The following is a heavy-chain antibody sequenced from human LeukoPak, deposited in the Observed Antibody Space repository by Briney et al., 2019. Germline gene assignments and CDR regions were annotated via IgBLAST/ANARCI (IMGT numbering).Heavy chain of an antibody. CDR1: GYTFTDYY. J-gene: IGHJ4*02. CDR2: INPNSGGT. V-gene: IGHV1-2*02. Sequence: GASVKVSCKASGYTFTDYYMHWVRQAPGKGLEWMGWINPNSGGTNSAQNLQGRVTVTWDTSISTAYMELSSLTSDDTAIYYCARDNRRYGSGSYFHYWGQGTLVTVS. D-gene: IGHD3-10*01. CDR3: ARDNRRYGSGSYFHY.